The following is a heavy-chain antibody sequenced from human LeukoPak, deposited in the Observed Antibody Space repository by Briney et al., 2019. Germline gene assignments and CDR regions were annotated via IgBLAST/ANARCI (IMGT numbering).Heavy chain of an antibody. J-gene: IGHJ4*02. CDR3: AREYGGFPPYFDY. Sequence: PGGSLRLSCAASGFTFSSYSMNRVRQTPGKGLEWVSSISSSSSYIYYADSVKGRFTISRDNAKNSLYLQMNSLRAEDTAVYYCAREYGGFPPYFDYWGQGTLVTVSS. V-gene: IGHV3-21*01. D-gene: IGHD5-12*01. CDR1: GFTFSSYS. CDR2: ISSSSSYI.